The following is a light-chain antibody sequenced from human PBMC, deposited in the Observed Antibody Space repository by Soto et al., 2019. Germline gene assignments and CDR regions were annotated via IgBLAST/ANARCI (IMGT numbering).Light chain of an antibody. CDR2: GES. V-gene: IGKV3D-15*01. CDR1: QSVSTY. CDR3: QXYNNSLWT. J-gene: IGKJ1*01. Sequence: EIVMTQSPSTLSVSPGERATLSCRASQSVSTYLAWYQQKTGQAPRILIYGESSRATGIPDRFSGSGSGTDLNLTISRLEPEDFAVYYCQXYNNSLWTFGQGTKVDIK.